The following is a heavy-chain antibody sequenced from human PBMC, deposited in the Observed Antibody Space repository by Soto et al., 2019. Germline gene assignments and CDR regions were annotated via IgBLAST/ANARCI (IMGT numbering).Heavy chain of an antibody. J-gene: IGHJ6*02. CDR1: GFTFSSYA. D-gene: IGHD1-26*01. V-gene: IGHV3-30-3*01. Sequence: PGGSLRLSCAASGFTFSSYAMHGVRQAPGKGLEWVAVISYDGSNKYYADSVRGRFTXSXDNSKNTLYLQMNSLRAEDTAVYYCARDDRWELPGYYYYGMDVWGQGTTVTVSS. CDR3: ARDDRWELPGYYYYGMDV. CDR2: ISYDGSNK.